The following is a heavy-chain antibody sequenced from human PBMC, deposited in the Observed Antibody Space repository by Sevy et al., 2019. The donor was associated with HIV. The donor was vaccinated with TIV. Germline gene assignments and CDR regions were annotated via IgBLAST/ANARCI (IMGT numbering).Heavy chain of an antibody. J-gene: IGHJ4*02. Sequence: GGSLILSCAASGFTFTNYGMHWVRQAPGKGLEWVSGISSSGANTYYADSVRGRFTVSRDNSKNMVYLQLNSLGAEDTAIYYGAKEWTRLSAWYGEFDYWGQGTLVTVSS. V-gene: IGHV3-23*01. CDR2: ISSSGANT. CDR3: AKEWTRLSAWYGEFDY. D-gene: IGHD6-19*01. CDR1: GFTFTNYG.